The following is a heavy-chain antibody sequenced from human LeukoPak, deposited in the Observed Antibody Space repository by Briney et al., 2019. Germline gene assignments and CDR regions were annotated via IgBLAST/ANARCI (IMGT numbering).Heavy chain of an antibody. CDR1: GFTFDDYA. V-gene: IGHV3-9*01. Sequence: GGSLRLSCAASGFTFDDYAMHWVRQAPGKGLEWVSGISWNSGSICYAVSVKGRFTISRDNAKNSLYLQMNSLRPEDTALYYCAKDPTPYYYDGSGYNAAGGFDIWGQGTMVTVSS. CDR3: AKDPTPYYYDGSGYNAAGGFDI. CDR2: ISWNSGSI. D-gene: IGHD3-22*01. J-gene: IGHJ3*02.